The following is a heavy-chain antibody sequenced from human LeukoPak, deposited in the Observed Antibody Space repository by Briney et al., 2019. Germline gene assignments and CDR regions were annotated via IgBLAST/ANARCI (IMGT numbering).Heavy chain of an antibody. J-gene: IGHJ4*02. CDR3: ARGPIRAVAVLGV. V-gene: IGHV1-2*02. D-gene: IGHD6-19*01. Sequence: ASVKVSCKASGYTFAGYYMHWVRQAPGQGLEWMGWINPNSGDTNYEQKFQGRVTLTRDTSISTAYMELTRLTSEDTAVYYCARGPIRAVAVLGVWGQGTLVTVSS. CDR1: GYTFAGYY. CDR2: INPNSGDT.